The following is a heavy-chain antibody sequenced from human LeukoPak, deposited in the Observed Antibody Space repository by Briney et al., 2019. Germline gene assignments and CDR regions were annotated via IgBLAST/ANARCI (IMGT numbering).Heavy chain of an antibody. CDR3: AKWELLLSLFDY. J-gene: IGHJ4*02. Sequence: GGSLRLSCAASGFTFSSYEMNWVRQAPGKGLEWVSAISGSGGSTYYADSVKGRFTISRDNSKNTLYLQMNSLRAEDTAVYYCAKWELLLSLFDYWGQGTLVTVSS. D-gene: IGHD1-26*01. CDR1: GFTFSSYE. CDR2: ISGSGGST. V-gene: IGHV3-23*01.